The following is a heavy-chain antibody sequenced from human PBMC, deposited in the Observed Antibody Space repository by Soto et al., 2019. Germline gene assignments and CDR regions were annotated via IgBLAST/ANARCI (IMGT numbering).Heavy chain of an antibody. Sequence: QVQLVQSGAEVKKPGSSVKVSCKASGGTFSSYTISWVRQAPGQGLEWMGRIIPILGIANYAQKFQGRVTITADKSTSTAYTELSSLRSEDPAVHHCARGVYCSGGSCPENRYGMDLWGQGTTVTVSS. CDR1: GGTFSSYT. V-gene: IGHV1-69*02. CDR3: ARGVYCSGGSCPENRYGMDL. D-gene: IGHD2-15*01. CDR2: IIPILGIA. J-gene: IGHJ6*02.